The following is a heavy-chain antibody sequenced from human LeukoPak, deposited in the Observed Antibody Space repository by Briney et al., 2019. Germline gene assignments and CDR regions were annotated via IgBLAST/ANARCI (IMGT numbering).Heavy chain of an antibody. D-gene: IGHD6-19*01. J-gene: IGHJ2*01. Sequence: GGSLRLSCVASGFSVSSNYMAWVRQAPGKGLEWVSVLYIGGNTYYADSVNGRFTISRDNSKKTQYLQMSSLRAEDTAVYYCAKALTSGYSSGWLDWFLDLWGRGTLVTVSS. CDR3: AKALTSGYSSGWLDWFLDL. V-gene: IGHV3-53*01. CDR1: GFSVSSNY. CDR2: LYIGGNT.